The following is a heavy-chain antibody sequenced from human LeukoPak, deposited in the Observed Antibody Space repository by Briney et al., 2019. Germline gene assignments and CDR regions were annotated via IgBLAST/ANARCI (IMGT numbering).Heavy chain of an antibody. CDR3: ARDMGSYDSSSDAFDI. CDR2: IYYSGST. Sequence: SETLSLTCTVSGGSISSSSYYWGWIRQPPGKGLEWIGSIYYSGSTYYNPSLKSRVTISVDTSKNQFSLKLSSVTAADTAVYYCARDMGSYDSSSDAFDIWGQGTMVTVSS. CDR1: GGSISSSSYY. V-gene: IGHV4-39*07. J-gene: IGHJ3*02. D-gene: IGHD3-22*01.